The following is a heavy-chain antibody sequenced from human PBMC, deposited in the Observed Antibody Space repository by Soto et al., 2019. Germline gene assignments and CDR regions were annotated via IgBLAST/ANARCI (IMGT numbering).Heavy chain of an antibody. CDR1: GFTVSSNY. D-gene: IGHD5-12*01. CDR2: IYSGGRT. J-gene: IGHJ6*03. Sequence: EVQLVESGGGLVQPGGSLSLSCAASGFTVSSNYMSWVRQAPGKGLEWVSVIYSGGRTYYADSVKGRFTISRDNSKNTLYLQMNSRIAEDTAVSYCARGRGGYDSGGYYYCYRDVWGKGTTVTVSS. CDR3: ARGRGGYDSGGYYYCYRDV. V-gene: IGHV3-66*01.